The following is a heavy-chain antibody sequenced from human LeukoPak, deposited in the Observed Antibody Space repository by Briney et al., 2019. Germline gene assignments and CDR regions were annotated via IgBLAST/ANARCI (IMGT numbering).Heavy chain of an antibody. J-gene: IGHJ4*02. Sequence: SETLSLTCTVSGGSISSYYWSWIRQPPGKGLEWIGYIYYSGSTNYNPSFKSRVTISVDTSKNQFSLKLSSVTAADTAVYYCARQGTAMVKGGAFDYWGQGTLVTVSS. D-gene: IGHD5-18*01. V-gene: IGHV4-59*08. CDR3: ARQGTAMVKGGAFDY. CDR2: IYYSGST. CDR1: GGSISSYY.